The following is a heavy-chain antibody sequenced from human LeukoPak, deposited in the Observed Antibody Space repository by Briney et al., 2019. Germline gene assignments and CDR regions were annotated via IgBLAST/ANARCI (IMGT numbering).Heavy chain of an antibody. V-gene: IGHV3-66*01. CDR3: ARGRNHDSSGYYRAYYFDY. Sequence: GGSLRLSCAASGFTVSSNYMSWVRQAPGKGLEWVSVIYSGGSTYYADSVKGRFTISRDNSKNTLYLQMNSLRAEDTAVYYCARGRNHDSSGYYRAYYFDYWGQGTLVTVSS. CDR2: IYSGGST. D-gene: IGHD3-22*01. CDR1: GFTVSSNY. J-gene: IGHJ4*02.